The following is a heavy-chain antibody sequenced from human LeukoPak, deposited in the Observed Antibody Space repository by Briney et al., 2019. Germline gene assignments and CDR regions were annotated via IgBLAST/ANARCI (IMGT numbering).Heavy chain of an antibody. V-gene: IGHV4-59*01. CDR1: GGSISSYY. D-gene: IGHD6-13*01. J-gene: IGHJ3*02. CDR2: IYYSGST. CDR3: ARDPADSSSWYSFAFDI. Sequence: PSETLSLTCTVSGGSISSYYWSWIRQPPGKGLEWIGYIYYSGSTNYNPSLKSRVTISVDTSKNQFSLKLSSVTAADTAVYYCARDPADSSSWYSFAFDIWGQGTMVTVSS.